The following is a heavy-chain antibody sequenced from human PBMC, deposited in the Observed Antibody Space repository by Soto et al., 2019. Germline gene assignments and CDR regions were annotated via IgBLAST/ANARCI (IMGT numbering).Heavy chain of an antibody. CDR1: GFTFSSYA. CDR2: ISGSGGST. J-gene: IGHJ4*02. Sequence: EVQLLESGGGLVQPGGSLRLSCAASGFTFSSYAMSWVRQAPGKGLEWVSAISGSGGSTYYADSVKGRFTISRDNSKNTLYLQMNRLRGEDTGGNYCAKGRAGTAMVIYYWGQGTLVTVSS. CDR3: AKGRAGTAMVIYY. D-gene: IGHD5-18*01. V-gene: IGHV3-23*01.